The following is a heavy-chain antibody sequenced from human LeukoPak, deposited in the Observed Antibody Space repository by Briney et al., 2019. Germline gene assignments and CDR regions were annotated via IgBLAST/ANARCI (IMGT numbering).Heavy chain of an antibody. J-gene: IGHJ4*02. D-gene: IGHD4-17*01. V-gene: IGHV3-21*04. CDR2: ISSSSSYI. CDR1: GFTFSSYS. CDR3: ARMYGDYFDY. Sequence: PGGSLRLSCAASGFTFSSYSLNWVRQAPGKGLEWVSSISSSSSYIYYADSVKGRFTISRDNSKNTLYPQMNSLRAEDTAVYYCARMYGDYFDYWGQGTLVTVSS.